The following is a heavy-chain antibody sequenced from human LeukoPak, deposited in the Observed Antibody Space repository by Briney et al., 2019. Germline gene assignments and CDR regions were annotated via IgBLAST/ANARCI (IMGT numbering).Heavy chain of an antibody. Sequence: SETLSLTCTVSGGSISSYYWSWIRQPPGKGLEWIGYIYYSGSTNYNPSLKSRVTISVDTSKNQFSLKLSSVTAADTAVYYCASPSGDYDDAFDIWGQGTMVTVSS. CDR3: ASPSGDYDDAFDI. J-gene: IGHJ3*02. CDR1: GGSISSYY. CDR2: IYYSGST. D-gene: IGHD4-17*01. V-gene: IGHV4-59*12.